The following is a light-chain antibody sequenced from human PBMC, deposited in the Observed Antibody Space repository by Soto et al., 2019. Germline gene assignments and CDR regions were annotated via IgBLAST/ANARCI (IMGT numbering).Light chain of an antibody. Sequence: DLQMTQSPSTLSASVGDRVTITCRASEGISSWLAWYQQKPGKAPKLLIYDASTLEAGVPSRFSGSGSGTEFTLTISSLQPDDFATYYCQQYNTYWTFGQGTKVEIK. CDR2: DAS. CDR1: EGISSW. J-gene: IGKJ1*01. CDR3: QQYNTYWT. V-gene: IGKV1-5*01.